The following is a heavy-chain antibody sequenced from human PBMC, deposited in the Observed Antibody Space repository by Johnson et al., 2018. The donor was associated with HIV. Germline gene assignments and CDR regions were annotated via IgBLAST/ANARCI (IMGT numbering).Heavy chain of an antibody. D-gene: IGHD3-10*01. CDR2: INWSGGGT. CDR1: GFKLYEYD. V-gene: IGHV3-20*04. J-gene: IGHJ3*02. CDR3: ARDKGRGAFDI. Sequence: VQLVESGGDVVRPGGSLRISCVASGFKLYEYDVSWVRQVPGKGLEWVSGINWSGGGTAYADSVKGRFTVSSDNAKKSLYLQMNSLRAEDTAVYYWARDKGRGAFDIWGQGTMVTVSS.